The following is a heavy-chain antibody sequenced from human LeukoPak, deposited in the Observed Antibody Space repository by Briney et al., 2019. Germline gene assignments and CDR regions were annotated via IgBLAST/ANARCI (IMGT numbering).Heavy chain of an antibody. Sequence: PGRSLRLSCAASGFTFSSYGMHWVRQAPGKGLEWVAVISYDGSNKYYADSVKGRFTISRDNSKNTLYLQMNSLRADDTAVYYCARAVSNYDILTGYSDYWGQGTLVTVSS. D-gene: IGHD3-9*01. CDR3: ARAVSNYDILTGYSDY. CDR1: GFTFSSYG. J-gene: IGHJ4*02. V-gene: IGHV3-30*03. CDR2: ISYDGSNK.